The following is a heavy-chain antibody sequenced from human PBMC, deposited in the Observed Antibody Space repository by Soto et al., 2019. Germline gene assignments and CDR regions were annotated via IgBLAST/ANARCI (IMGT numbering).Heavy chain of an antibody. CDR3: AKDLRYYYDSSGYDY. V-gene: IGHV3-23*01. CDR2: ISGSGGST. CDR1: GFTFSSYA. J-gene: IGHJ4*02. D-gene: IGHD3-22*01. Sequence: QLGGPLRLSCAASGFTFSSYAMSWVRQAPGKGLEWVSAISGSGGSTYYADSVKGRFTISRDNSKNTLYLQMNSLRAEDTAVYYCAKDLRYYYDSSGYDYWGQGTLVTVSS.